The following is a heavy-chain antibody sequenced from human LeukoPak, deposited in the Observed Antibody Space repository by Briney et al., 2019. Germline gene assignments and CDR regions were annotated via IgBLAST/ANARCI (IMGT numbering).Heavy chain of an antibody. J-gene: IGHJ4*02. V-gene: IGHV3-21*01. CDR2: ISSSSSYM. CDR1: GFTFSSYT. CDR3: ARDLLEIAADSYFDY. Sequence: GGSLRLSCAASGFTFSSYTMNWVRQAPGKGLEWVSSISSSSSYMYYADSVKGRFTISRDNAKNSLFLQMNSLRAEDTAVYYCARDLLEIAADSYFDYWGQGTLVTVSS. D-gene: IGHD6-13*01.